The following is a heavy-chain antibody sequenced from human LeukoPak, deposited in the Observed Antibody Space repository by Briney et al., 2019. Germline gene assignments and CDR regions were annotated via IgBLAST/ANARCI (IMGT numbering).Heavy chain of an antibody. J-gene: IGHJ3*02. CDR3: AKDQGDSGSYLAAFDI. CDR2: IKDGTNT. CDR1: GFSFRNYW. Sequence: GGSLRLSCAASGFSFRNYWMHWVRQAPGKGLVWVSRIKDGTNTNYADSVKGRFTISRDNSKNTLYLQMNSLRAEDTAVYYCAKDQGDSGSYLAAFDIWGQGTMVTVSS. D-gene: IGHD1-26*01. V-gene: IGHV3-74*01.